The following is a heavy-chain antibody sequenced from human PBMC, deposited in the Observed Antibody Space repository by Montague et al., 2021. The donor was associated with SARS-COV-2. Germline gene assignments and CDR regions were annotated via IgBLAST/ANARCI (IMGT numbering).Heavy chain of an antibody. CDR1: GFIFSDYY. V-gene: IGHV3-11*04. D-gene: IGHD7-27*01. J-gene: IGHJ4*02. CDR2: ISGSGSKT. Sequence: SLRLSCAASGFIFSDYYMTWIRQAPGKGLEWVSHISGSGSKTYYAESVKGRFTISRDNAKNSLYLQMNSLRAEDTAVYYCARDFVVPWGHWGQGTLVTVSS. CDR3: ARDFVVPWGH.